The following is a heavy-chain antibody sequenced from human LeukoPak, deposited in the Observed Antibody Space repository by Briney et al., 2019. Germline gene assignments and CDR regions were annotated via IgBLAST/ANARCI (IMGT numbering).Heavy chain of an antibody. D-gene: IGHD2-2*01. CDR2: INPNSGGT. CDR1: GYTFTGYY. Sequence: ASVKVSCKASGYTFTGYYIHWVRQAPGQGLEWLGWINPNSGGTNYAQKFQGRVTMTRDTSISTAYMELSRLRSDDTAVYYCARDLVIVVVPAAMGYWGQGTLVTVSS. V-gene: IGHV1-2*02. J-gene: IGHJ4*02. CDR3: ARDLVIVVVPAAMGY.